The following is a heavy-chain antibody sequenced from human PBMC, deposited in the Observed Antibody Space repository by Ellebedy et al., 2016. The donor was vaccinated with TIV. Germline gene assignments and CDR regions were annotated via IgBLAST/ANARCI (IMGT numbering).Heavy chain of an antibody. CDR2: TYYRSKWYN. V-gene: IGHV6-1*01. Sequence: SQTLSLTCAISGDSVSRTGAAWNWIRQSPSRGLEWLGRTYYRSKWYNDYAVSVKSRITINPDTSKNQFSLELNSVTPEDTAVYFCVRDIGSYYDYWGQGTLVTVSS. CDR1: GDSVSRTGAA. J-gene: IGHJ4*02. CDR3: VRDIGSYYDY. D-gene: IGHD1-26*01.